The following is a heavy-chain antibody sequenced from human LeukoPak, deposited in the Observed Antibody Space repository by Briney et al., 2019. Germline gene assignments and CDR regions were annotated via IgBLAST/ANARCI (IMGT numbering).Heavy chain of an antibody. Sequence: PGGSLRLSCAASGFTFSSYEMNWVRQAPGKGLEWVSYISSSGSTIYYADLMKGRFIISRDNAKNSLYLQINSLRAEDTAVYYCAREGGRGYNYGYRDYWGQGTLVTVSS. D-gene: IGHD5-18*01. CDR3: AREGGRGYNYGYRDY. CDR2: ISSSGSTI. J-gene: IGHJ4*02. V-gene: IGHV3-48*03. CDR1: GFTFSSYE.